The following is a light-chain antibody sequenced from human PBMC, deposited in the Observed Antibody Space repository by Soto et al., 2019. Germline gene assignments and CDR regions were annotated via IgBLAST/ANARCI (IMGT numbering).Light chain of an antibody. CDR1: QSISDT. CDR3: QQYNNWPWT. Sequence: EIVMTQSPATLSVSPGGRATLSCRASQSISDTLAWYQPNPGQAPRLLIYGASKRATGFPARFSGSGSGTDFTLTISSLQSEDFAVYYCQQYNNWPWTFGQGTKVEIK. J-gene: IGKJ1*01. V-gene: IGKV3-15*01. CDR2: GAS.